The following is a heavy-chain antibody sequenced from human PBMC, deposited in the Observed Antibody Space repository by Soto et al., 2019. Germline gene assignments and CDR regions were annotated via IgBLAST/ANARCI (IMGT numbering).Heavy chain of an antibody. CDR1: EGTFNSYT. Sequence: QVQLVQSGAEVKKPGSSVKVSCTASEGTFNSYTISWVRQAPGQGLEWMGRVIPILVMANFAQKFKGRVMITADKSTSTAYMVLSSLRSDDTAVYYCATNYGSGSTHFDYWGQGTLVTVSS. J-gene: IGHJ4*02. D-gene: IGHD3-10*01. CDR2: VIPILVMA. V-gene: IGHV1-69*02. CDR3: ATNYGSGSTHFDY.